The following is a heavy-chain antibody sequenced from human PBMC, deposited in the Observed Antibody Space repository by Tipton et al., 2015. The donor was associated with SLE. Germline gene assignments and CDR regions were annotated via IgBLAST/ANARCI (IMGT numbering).Heavy chain of an antibody. D-gene: IGHD6-19*01. CDR3: ATEWGSGWNWFDP. V-gene: IGHV4-34*01. CDR2: INHSGST. J-gene: IGHJ5*02. Sequence: TLSLTCAVYGGSFSGYYWSWIRQPPGKGLEWIGEINHSGSTNYNPSLKSRVTISVDTSKNQFSLKLSSVTAADTAVYYCATEWGSGWNWFDPGGQGTLVTVSS. CDR1: GGSFSGYY.